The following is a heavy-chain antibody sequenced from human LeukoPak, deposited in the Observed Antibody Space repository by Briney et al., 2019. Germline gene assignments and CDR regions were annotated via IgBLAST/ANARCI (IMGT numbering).Heavy chain of an antibody. V-gene: IGHV4-39*01. CDR2: IYYSGST. Sequence: PSETLSLTCTVSGGSISSSSYYWGWIRQPPGKGLEWIGSIYYSGSTYYNPSLKSRVTISVDTSKNQFSLKLSSVTAADTAVHYCARQTYSSSWPHDAFDIWGQGTMITVSS. CDR1: GGSISSSSYY. J-gene: IGHJ3*02. CDR3: ARQTYSSSWPHDAFDI. D-gene: IGHD6-13*01.